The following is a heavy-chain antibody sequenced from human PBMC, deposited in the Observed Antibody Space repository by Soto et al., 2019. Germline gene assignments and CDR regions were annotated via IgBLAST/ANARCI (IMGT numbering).Heavy chain of an antibody. Sequence: QVQLVESGGDVVQPGMSLSLSCADSGFTFSEYDMHWVRQAPGKGLEWGALISYLGTKREYADSVKGRFTISRDNFKKTVSLQMESLRVEDSAVYFCARTDTGGTYFEFWGRGTLVTVSS. CDR2: ISYLGTKR. J-gene: IGHJ4*02. CDR3: ARTDTGGTYFEF. CDR1: GFTFSEYD. D-gene: IGHD3-16*01. V-gene: IGHV3-33*08.